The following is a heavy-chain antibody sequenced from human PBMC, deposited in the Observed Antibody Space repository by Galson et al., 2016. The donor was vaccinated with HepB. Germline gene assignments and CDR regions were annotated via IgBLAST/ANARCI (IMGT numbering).Heavy chain of an antibody. CDR1: GFTFSRYG. CDR3: AREDPNIAVAALDY. D-gene: IGHD6-19*01. J-gene: IGHJ4*02. V-gene: IGHV3-33*01. CDR2: IWYDGTNK. Sequence: SLRLSCAASGFTFSRYGMHWVRQAPGEGLESVAFIWYDGTNKFYADSVKGRFTISRDNSKNTLYLQLNSLRAEDTAVSYCAREDPNIAVAALDYWGQGTLVTVSS.